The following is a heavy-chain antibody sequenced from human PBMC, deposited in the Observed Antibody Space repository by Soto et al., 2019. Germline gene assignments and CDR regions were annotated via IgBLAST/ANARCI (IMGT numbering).Heavy chain of an antibody. CDR2: INHSGST. J-gene: IGHJ5*02. Sequence: QVQVQQWGAGLLKPSETLSLTCAVYGGSFSGYYWSWIRQPPGKGLEWIGEINHSGSTNYNPSLKSRVTMSVDTSTSQVSLNLSSVTAADTAVYYCARGRIQYYDRSGYSPWGQGTLVTVSS. CDR3: ARGRIQYYDRSGYSP. D-gene: IGHD3-22*01. V-gene: IGHV4-34*01. CDR1: GGSFSGYY.